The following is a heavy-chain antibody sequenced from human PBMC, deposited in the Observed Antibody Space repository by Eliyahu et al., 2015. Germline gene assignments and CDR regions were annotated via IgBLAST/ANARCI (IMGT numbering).Heavy chain of an antibody. CDR3: ARVTIFGVVITYWFDY. CDR2: ISYDGNNK. Sequence: QVQLVQSGGGVVQPGRSLXLSXAASXXXFGSXAXPGVXQAPGKGLEGVAVISYDGNNKYYADSVKGRFTISRDNSKNTLYLQMNSLRTEDTAVYYCARVTIFGVVITYWFDYWGQGTLVTVSS. V-gene: IGHV3-30*14. CDR1: XXXFGSXA. J-gene: IGHJ4*02. D-gene: IGHD3-3*01.